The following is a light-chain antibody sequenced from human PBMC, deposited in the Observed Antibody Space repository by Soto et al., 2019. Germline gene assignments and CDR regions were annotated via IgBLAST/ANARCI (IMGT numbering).Light chain of an antibody. J-gene: IGLJ1*01. CDR3: SSYTSSSTLYV. CDR1: SSEVGGYNY. Sequence: QSALTQPASVSGSPRQSITISCTGTSSEVGGYNYVSWYQQHPGKAHKLMIYDVSNRPSGVSNRFSGSKSGNTASLTIFGLQAEDEADYYCSSYTSSSTLYVFGTGTKVTV. CDR2: DVS. V-gene: IGLV2-14*01.